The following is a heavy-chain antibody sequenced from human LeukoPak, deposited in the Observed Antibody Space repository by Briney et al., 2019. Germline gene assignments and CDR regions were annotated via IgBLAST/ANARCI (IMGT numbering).Heavy chain of an antibody. CDR1: GYTFTSYA. D-gene: IGHD2-15*01. V-gene: IGHV1-3*01. CDR3: ARGACSGGSCYAAATRISWYFDL. CDR2: INAGNGNT. Sequence: ASVMVSCKASGYTFTSYAMHWVRQAPGQRLEWMGWINAGNGNTKYSQKFQGRVTITRDTSASTAYMELSSLRSEDTAVYYCARGACSGGSCYAAATRISWYFDLWGRGTLVTVSS. J-gene: IGHJ2*01.